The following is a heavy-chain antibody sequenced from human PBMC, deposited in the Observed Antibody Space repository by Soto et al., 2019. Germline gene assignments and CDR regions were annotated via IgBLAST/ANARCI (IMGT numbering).Heavy chain of an antibody. CDR1: GGSISSSNW. J-gene: IGHJ5*02. D-gene: IGHD6-19*01. Sequence: SETLSLTXAVSGGSISSSNWWSWVRQPPGKGLEWIGEIYHSGSTNYNPSLKSRVTISVDKSKNQFSLKLSSVTAADTAVYYRARSGSRKQWLVGWFDPWGQGTPVTVSS. V-gene: IGHV4-4*02. CDR3: ARSGSRKQWLVGWFDP. CDR2: IYHSGST.